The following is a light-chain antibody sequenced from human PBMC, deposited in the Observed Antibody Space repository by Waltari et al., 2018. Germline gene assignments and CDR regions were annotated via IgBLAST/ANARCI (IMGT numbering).Light chain of an antibody. Sequence: QSAPIQPAPVSGSPGQSITISCTGTSSNIGSYNLVSWYQQYPGKAPKVMIYEVYKRPSGVSNRFSGSKSGNTASLTISGLQAEDETDYYCCSYAGSNSWVFGGGTKVTVL. CDR3: CSYAGSNSWV. V-gene: IGLV2-23*02. CDR1: SSNIGSYNL. CDR2: EVY. J-gene: IGLJ3*02.